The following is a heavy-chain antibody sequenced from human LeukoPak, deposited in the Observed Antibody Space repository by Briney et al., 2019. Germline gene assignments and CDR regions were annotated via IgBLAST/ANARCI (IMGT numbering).Heavy chain of an antibody. Sequence: GGSLRLSCVASGFTFSDYFMSWIRQAPGKGLEWLSFINSAGDNIYYADSVKGRFTISRDNSKNTLYLQMNSLRAEDTAVYYCAKDSWDLIGYYFDSWGQGTLVTVSS. D-gene: IGHD3-16*02. CDR2: INSAGDNI. CDR1: GFTFSDYF. V-gene: IGHV3-11*01. J-gene: IGHJ4*02. CDR3: AKDSWDLIGYYFDS.